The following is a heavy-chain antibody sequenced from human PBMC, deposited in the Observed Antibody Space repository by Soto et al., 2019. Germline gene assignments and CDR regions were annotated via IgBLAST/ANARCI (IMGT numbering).Heavy chain of an antibody. CDR1: GFSLSTTGVG. D-gene: IGHD2-21*01. CDR2: IYWDDDK. J-gene: IGHJ6*02. V-gene: IGHV2-5*02. Sequence: SGPTLVNPTQTLTLTCTFSGFSLSTTGVGVGWIRQPPGKALEWLALIYWDDDKRYNPSLKSRLTITKDTSKNQVVLTMTNMDPVDTATYYCVQSRCGGDCLQSYSSHSYYGLDVWGQGTTVTVSS. CDR3: VQSRCGGDCLQSYSSHSYYGLDV.